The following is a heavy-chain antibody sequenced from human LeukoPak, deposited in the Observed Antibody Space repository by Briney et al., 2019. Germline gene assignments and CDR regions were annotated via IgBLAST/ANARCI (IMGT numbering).Heavy chain of an antibody. CDR1: GFTFSRHT. V-gene: IGHV3-23*01. D-gene: IGHD3-9*01. J-gene: IGHJ4*02. CDR3: AKAVEFYDILTGPPQGFDY. Sequence: GGSLRLSCAASGFTFSRHTINWVRQAPGKGLEYVSAISGNGGSTYYADSVKGRFTISRDNSKNTLYLQMNSLRAEDTAVYYCAKAVEFYDILTGPPQGFDYWGQGTLVTVSS. CDR2: ISGNGGST.